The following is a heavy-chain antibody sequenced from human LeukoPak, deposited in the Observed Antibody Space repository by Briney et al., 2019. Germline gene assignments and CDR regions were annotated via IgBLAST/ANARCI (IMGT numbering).Heavy chain of an antibody. CDR1: GGSIRSSNW. Sequence: AETLSLTCAVSGGSIRSSNWWSWVSQPPRKGLEWIGDIYLSGRTNYNPSLKSRVTISVDKSKNQFSLKLRSWTASDTAVYYCARDKFPLVGATGDDGFDIWGQGTMVTVSS. CDR2: IYLSGRT. J-gene: IGHJ3*02. D-gene: IGHD1-26*01. V-gene: IGHV4-4*02. CDR3: ARDKFPLVGATGDDGFDI.